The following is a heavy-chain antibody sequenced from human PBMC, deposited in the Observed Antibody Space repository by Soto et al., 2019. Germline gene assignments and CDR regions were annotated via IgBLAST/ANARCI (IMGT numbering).Heavy chain of an antibody. CDR2: ISAYNGNT. CDR3: ARGPGIVGATKNDY. Sequence: RASVKVSCKASGYTFTSYGISWVRQAPGQGLEWMGWISAYNGNTNYAQKLQGRVTMTTDTSTSTAYMELRSLRSDDTAVYYCARGPGIVGATKNDYWGQGTLVTVSS. J-gene: IGHJ4*02. V-gene: IGHV1-18*04. D-gene: IGHD1-26*01. CDR1: GYTFTSYG.